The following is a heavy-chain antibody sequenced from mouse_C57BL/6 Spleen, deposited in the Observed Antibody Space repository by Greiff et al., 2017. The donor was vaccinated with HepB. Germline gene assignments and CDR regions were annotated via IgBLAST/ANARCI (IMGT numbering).Heavy chain of an antibody. J-gene: IGHJ4*01. Sequence: VQLKESGPELVKPGASVKISCKASGYSFTGYYMNWVKQSPEKSLEWIGEINPSTGGTTYNQKFKAKATLTVDKSSSTAYMQLKSLTSEDSAVYYCARKGDLGDYYAMDYWGQGTSVTVSS. CDR3: ARKGDLGDYYAMDY. D-gene: IGHD3-3*01. CDR2: INPSTGGT. V-gene: IGHV1-42*01. CDR1: GYSFTGYY.